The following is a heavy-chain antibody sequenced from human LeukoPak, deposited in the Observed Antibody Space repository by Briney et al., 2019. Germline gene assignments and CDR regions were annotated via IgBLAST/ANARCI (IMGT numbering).Heavy chain of an antibody. D-gene: IGHD3-3*01. V-gene: IGHV3-11*04. J-gene: IGHJ6*03. Sequence: PGGSLRLSCAASGFTFSDYYMSWIRQAPGKGLEWVSYISSSGSTIYYADSVKGRFTISRDNAKNSLYLQMNSLRAEDTAVYYCARAMGTSYGFWSGSYTVSYYYYMDVWGKGTTVTVSS. CDR1: GFTFSDYY. CDR3: ARAMGTSYGFWSGSYTVSYYYYMDV. CDR2: ISSSGSTI.